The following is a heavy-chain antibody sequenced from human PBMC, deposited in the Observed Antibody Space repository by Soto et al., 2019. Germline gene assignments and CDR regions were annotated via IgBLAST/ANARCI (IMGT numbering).Heavy chain of an antibody. Sequence: QVQLVQSGAEVKKPGASVKVSCKASGYTFTSYGISWVRQAPGQGLEWMGWISAYNGNTNYAQKLQGRVTMTTDTSTSTAYLQLSSLRSAYTAVYYCALDGECELLSVYYYYGMDVWVQGTTVTVSS. CDR3: ALDGECELLSVYYYYGMDV. V-gene: IGHV1-18*01. CDR1: GYTFTSYG. J-gene: IGHJ6*02. D-gene: IGHD1-26*01. CDR2: ISAYNGNT.